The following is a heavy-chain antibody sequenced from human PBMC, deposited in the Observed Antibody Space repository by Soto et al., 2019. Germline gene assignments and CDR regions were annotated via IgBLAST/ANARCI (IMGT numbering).Heavy chain of an antibody. J-gene: IGHJ6*02. D-gene: IGHD4-17*01. Sequence: PGGSLRLSCAASGFTFSSYSMNWVRQAPGKGLEWVSYISSDSSSLYYADSVKGRFTISRDNAKNSLYLQMNSLRAEDTAVYFCAKERARATMTTNRYGLDVWGQGTTVTVSS. CDR2: ISSDSSSL. CDR1: GFTFSSYS. V-gene: IGHV3-48*01. CDR3: AKERARATMTTNRYGLDV.